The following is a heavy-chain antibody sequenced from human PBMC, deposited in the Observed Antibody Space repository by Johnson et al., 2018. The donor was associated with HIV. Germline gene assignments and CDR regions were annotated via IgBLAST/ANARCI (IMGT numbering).Heavy chain of an antibody. CDR3: ARGDGSGSTGAFDI. CDR2: INWNGGNT. V-gene: IGHV3-20*01. CDR1: GFTFDDYG. J-gene: IGHJ3*02. D-gene: IGHD3-10*01. Sequence: VQLVESGGGVVQPGRSLRLSCAASGFTFDDYGMSWVRQAPGKGLEWVSGINWNGGNTGYADSVKGRFTISRDNAKNSLYLQMNSLRDEDTALYHCARGDGSGSTGAFDIWGQGTMVTVSS.